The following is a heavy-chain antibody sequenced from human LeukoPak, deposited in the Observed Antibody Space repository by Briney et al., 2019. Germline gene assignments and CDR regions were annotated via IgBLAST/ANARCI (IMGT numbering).Heavy chain of an antibody. Sequence: SQTLSLTCTVSGGSISSGSYYWSWIRQPAGKGLEWIGRIYTSGSTNYNPSLKSRVTISVDTSKNQFSLKLSSVTAADTAVYYCARAEALSSYYYYYGMDVWGQGTTVTASS. CDR2: IYTSGST. CDR1: GGSISSGSYY. D-gene: IGHD3-10*01. CDR3: ARAEALSSYYYYYGMDV. J-gene: IGHJ6*02. V-gene: IGHV4-61*02.